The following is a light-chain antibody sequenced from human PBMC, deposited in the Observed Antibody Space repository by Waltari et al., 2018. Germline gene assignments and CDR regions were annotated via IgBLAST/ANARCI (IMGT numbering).Light chain of an antibody. Sequence: DIQTTQSPSTLSASVAYRVTIPRRASQSISTWLAWYQQTPGQAPKLLIYDASTLPGGVPSTFSGSGSGTEFTLTISSLQPDDFATYYCQHYNTYPYTFGQGTKVEIK. CDR1: QSISTW. CDR3: QHYNTYPYT. CDR2: DAS. J-gene: IGKJ2*01. V-gene: IGKV1-5*01.